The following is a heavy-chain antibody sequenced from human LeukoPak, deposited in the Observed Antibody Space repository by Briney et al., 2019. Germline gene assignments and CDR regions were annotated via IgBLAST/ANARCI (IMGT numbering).Heavy chain of an antibody. CDR2: ISSSSSYI. V-gene: IGHV3-21*01. CDR1: GFTFSSYS. Sequence: PGGSLRLSCAASGFTFSSYSMNWVRQAPGKGLEWVSSISSSSSYIYYADSVKGRFTISRDNAKNSLYLQMNSLRAEDTAVYYCAKGVGGITMIVVDFFDYWGQGTLVTVSS. J-gene: IGHJ4*02. D-gene: IGHD3-22*01. CDR3: AKGVGGITMIVVDFFDY.